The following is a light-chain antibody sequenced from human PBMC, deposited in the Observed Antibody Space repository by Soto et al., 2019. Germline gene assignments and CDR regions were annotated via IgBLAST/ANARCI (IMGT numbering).Light chain of an antibody. CDR1: QSVSSSY. V-gene: IGKV3-20*01. CDR2: GAS. Sequence: EIVLTQSPGTLSLSPGERATLSCRASQSVSSSYLAWYQQKPGQAPRLLIYGASSRATGIPDRFSGSGSGTDFNINISRLEPEDFEVYYCQQYGRSFGGGTKVEIK. J-gene: IGKJ4*01. CDR3: QQYGRS.